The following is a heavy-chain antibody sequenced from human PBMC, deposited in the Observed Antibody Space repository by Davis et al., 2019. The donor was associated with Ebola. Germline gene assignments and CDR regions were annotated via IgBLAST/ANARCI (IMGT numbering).Heavy chain of an antibody. CDR1: GFTFSLHA. CDR3: AGGGRVGATTGY. J-gene: IGHJ4*02. V-gene: IGHV3-53*01. Sequence: PGGSLRLSCTASGFTFSLHAMYWFRQAPGKGLEWVSVIYSGGSTYYADSVKGRFTISRDNSKNTLYLQMNSLRAEDTAVYYCAGGGRVGATTGYWGQGTLVTVSS. CDR2: IYSGGST. D-gene: IGHD1-26*01.